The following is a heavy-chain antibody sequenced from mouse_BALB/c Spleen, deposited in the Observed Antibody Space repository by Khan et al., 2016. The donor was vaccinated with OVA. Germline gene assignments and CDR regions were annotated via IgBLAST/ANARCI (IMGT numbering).Heavy chain of an antibody. V-gene: IGHV3-2*02. D-gene: IGHD1-1*01. CDR2: ISYSGFT. J-gene: IGHJ2*01. CDR1: GYSITSGYA. Sequence: EVQLVESGPGLVKPSQSLSLTCTVTGYSITSGYAWNWIRQFPGNKLEWMGYISYSGFTNYNPSLKSRISITRETSKNQFFLQLSSVTSEDTATYYCARSNYYGYYFDYWGQGATLTVSS. CDR3: ARSNYYGYYFDY.